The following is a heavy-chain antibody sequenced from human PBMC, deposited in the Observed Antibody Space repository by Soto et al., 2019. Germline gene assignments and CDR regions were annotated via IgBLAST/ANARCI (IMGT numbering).Heavy chain of an antibody. D-gene: IGHD3-10*01. CDR3: ARGLGLLWFGELLYFWFDP. J-gene: IGHJ5*02. Sequence: SETLSLTCAVYGGSFSGYYWSLIRQPPGKGLEWIGEINHSGSTNYNPSLKSRVTISVDTSKNQFSLKLSSVTAADTAVYYCARGLGLLWFGELLYFWFDPWGQGTLVTVS. CDR1: GGSFSGYY. CDR2: INHSGST. V-gene: IGHV4-34*01.